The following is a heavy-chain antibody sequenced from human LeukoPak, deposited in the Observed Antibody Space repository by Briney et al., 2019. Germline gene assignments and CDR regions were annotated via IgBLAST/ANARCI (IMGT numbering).Heavy chain of an antibody. D-gene: IGHD3-10*01. V-gene: IGHV3-30-3*01. CDR1: GFTFSSYW. J-gene: IGHJ3*02. CDR2: ISYDGNKK. CDR3: ARGAQKILSFGEYPSDAFDI. Sequence: GGSLRLSCAASGFTFSSYWMHWVRQPPGKGLQWVTEISYDGNKKTYVDSVKGRYTITRDNSKNTLYLQMNSLRDEDTAVYYCARGAQKILSFGEYPSDAFDIWGQGTMVSVSS.